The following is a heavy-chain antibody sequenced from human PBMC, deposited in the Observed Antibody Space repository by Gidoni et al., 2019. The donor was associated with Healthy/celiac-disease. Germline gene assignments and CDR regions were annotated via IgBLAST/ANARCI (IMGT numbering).Heavy chain of an antibody. Sequence: EVQLVDSGGGLVQPGGSLRLSCAASGFTVSSNYMSWVRQAPGKGLEWVSVIYSGGSTYYADSVKGRFTISRDNSKNTLYLQMNSLRAEDTAVYYCARETFLGEQPYYFDYWGQGTLVTVSS. V-gene: IGHV3-66*01. D-gene: IGHD3-16*01. J-gene: IGHJ4*02. CDR1: GFTVSSNY. CDR2: IYSGGST. CDR3: ARETFLGEQPYYFDY.